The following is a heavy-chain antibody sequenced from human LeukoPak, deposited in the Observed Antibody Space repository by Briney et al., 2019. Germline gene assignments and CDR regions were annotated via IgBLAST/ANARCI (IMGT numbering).Heavy chain of an antibody. V-gene: IGHV4-59*01. CDR2: IYYSGST. J-gene: IGHJ3*02. CDR3: ARDPSYSSGWYGI. CDR1: GGSFSGYY. Sequence: SETLSLTCAVYGGSFSGYYWSWIRQPPGKGLEWIGYIYYSGSTNYNPSLKSRVTISVDTSKNQFSLKLSSVTAADTAVYYCARDPSYSSGWYGIWGQGTMVTVSS. D-gene: IGHD6-19*01.